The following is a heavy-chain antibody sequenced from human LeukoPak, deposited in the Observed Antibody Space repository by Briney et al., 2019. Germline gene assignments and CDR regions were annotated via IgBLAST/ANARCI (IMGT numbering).Heavy chain of an antibody. CDR2: FFYSEST. D-gene: IGHD6-13*01. V-gene: IGHV4-59*01. J-gene: IGHJ4*02. CDR1: GGSMSSYY. Sequence: SETLSLTCTVSGGSMSSYYWSWIRQPPGKGLEWIGYFFYSESTNYNPSLKSRVTISVDTSKNQFSLKLSSVTAADTAVYYCARLFAYSSSPRGSYVDYWGQGTLGTVSS. CDR3: ARLFAYSSSPRGSYVDY.